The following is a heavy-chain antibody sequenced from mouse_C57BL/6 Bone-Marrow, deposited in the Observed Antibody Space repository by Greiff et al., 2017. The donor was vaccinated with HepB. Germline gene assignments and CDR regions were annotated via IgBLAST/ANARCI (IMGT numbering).Heavy chain of an antibody. V-gene: IGHV2-2*01. CDR1: GFSLTSYG. CDR2: IWSGGST. CDR3: ANSIYYDYYWYFDV. J-gene: IGHJ1*03. D-gene: IGHD2-4*01. Sequence: VQVVESGPGLVQPSQSLSITCTVSGFSLTSYGVHWVRQSPGKGLEWLGVIWSGGSTDYNAAFISRLSISKDNSKSQVFFKMNSLQADDTAIYYCANSIYYDYYWYFDVWGTGTTVTVSS.